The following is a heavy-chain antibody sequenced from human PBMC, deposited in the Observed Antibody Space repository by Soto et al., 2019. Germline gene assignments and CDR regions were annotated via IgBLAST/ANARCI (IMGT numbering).Heavy chain of an antibody. CDR1: GYTFTGYY. V-gene: IGHV1-2*04. J-gene: IGHJ3*02. Sequence: ASVKVSCKASGYTFTGYYMHWVRQAPGQGLEWMGWINPNSGGTNYAQKFQGWVTMTRDTSISAAYMELSRLRSDDTAVYYCARGSRAYHDAFDIWGQGTMVTVSS. CDR3: ARGSRAYHDAFDI. D-gene: IGHD1-1*01. CDR2: INPNSGGT.